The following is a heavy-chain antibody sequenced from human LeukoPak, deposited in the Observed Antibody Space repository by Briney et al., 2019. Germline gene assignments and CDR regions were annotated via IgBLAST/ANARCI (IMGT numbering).Heavy chain of an antibody. CDR3: AKDRTARVDTSMSD. D-gene: IGHD5-18*01. CDR1: GFTFSSYG. V-gene: IGHV3-30*18. CDR2: ISYDGSNK. Sequence: GGSLRLSCAASGFTFSSYGMHWVRQAPGKGLEWVAAISYDGSNKYYADSVKGRFTISRDNSKNTLYLQMNGLGAEDTAVCYCAKDRTARVDTSMSDWGQGTLVSVSS. J-gene: IGHJ4*02.